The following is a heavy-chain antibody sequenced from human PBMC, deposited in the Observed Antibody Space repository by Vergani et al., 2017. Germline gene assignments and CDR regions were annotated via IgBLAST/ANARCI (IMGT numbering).Heavy chain of an antibody. CDR1: GFTFSGSA. Sequence: EVQLLESGGGLVQPGGSLRLSCAASGFTFSGSAMHWVRQASGKGLEWVGRIRSKANSYATAYAASVKGRFTISRDDSKNTAYLQMNSLKTEDTAVYYCTTYCSGGPRCWAWGQGTLVTVSS. J-gene: IGHJ5*02. CDR3: TTYCSGGPRCWA. CDR2: IRSKANSYAT. V-gene: IGHV3-73*01. D-gene: IGHD2-15*01.